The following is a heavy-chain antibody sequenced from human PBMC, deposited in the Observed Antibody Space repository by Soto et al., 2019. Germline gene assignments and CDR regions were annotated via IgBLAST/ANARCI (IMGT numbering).Heavy chain of an antibody. CDR2: INPNSGGT. V-gene: IGHV1-2*04. J-gene: IGHJ6*01. CDR3: ARDLSDKATDRYYYYYYGMDV. CDR1: GYTFTRYY. Sequence: GASMKVSRKASGYTFTRYYMHWVRQAPRQRLEWMGWINPNSGGTNYAQKFQGWVTMTRDTSISTAYMELSRLRSDDTAVYYCARDLSDKATDRYYYYYYGMDVWGQGTTVTVSS. D-gene: IGHD5-18*01.